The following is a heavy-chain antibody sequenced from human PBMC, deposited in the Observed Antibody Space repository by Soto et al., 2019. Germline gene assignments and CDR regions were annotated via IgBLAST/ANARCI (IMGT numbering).Heavy chain of an antibody. Sequence: EVQLVQSGAEVKEPGESLRISCEVSGYSFTTYWISWVRQMPGKGLEWMGRIAPSDSSTSYSPSFQGHVTISADNSISTAYLQWTSLKASDSAMYYCASGGSGWNYWGQGTLVPASS. V-gene: IGHV5-10-1*01. J-gene: IGHJ4*02. CDR2: IAPSDSST. CDR3: ASGGSGWNY. D-gene: IGHD6-19*01. CDR1: GYSFTTYW.